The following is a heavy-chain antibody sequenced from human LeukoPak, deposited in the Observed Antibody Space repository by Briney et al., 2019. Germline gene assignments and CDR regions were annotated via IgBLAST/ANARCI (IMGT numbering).Heavy chain of an antibody. Sequence: SETLSLTCTVSGGSISSGSYYWSWIRQPAGKGLEWIGRIYTSGSTNYNPSLKSRVTISVDTSKNQFSLKLSSVTAADTAVYYCSRHSSGVFTYWGQGTLVTVSS. V-gene: IGHV4-61*02. CDR2: IYTSGST. CDR3: SRHSSGVFTY. D-gene: IGHD7-27*01. CDR1: GGSISSGSYY. J-gene: IGHJ4*02.